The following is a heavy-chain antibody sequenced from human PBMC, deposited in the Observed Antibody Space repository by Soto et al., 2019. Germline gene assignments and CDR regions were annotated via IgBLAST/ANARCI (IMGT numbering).Heavy chain of an antibody. Sequence: GGSLRLSCAASGFTFSSYAMHWVRQAPGKGLEWVAVISYDGSNKYYADSVKGRFTISRDNSTSTAYMELSSLRSEDTAVYYCASSRYCISTSCHPSSFGYYYYGMDVWGQGTTVTVSS. CDR3: ASSRYCISTSCHPSSFGYYYYGMDV. D-gene: IGHD2-2*01. V-gene: IGHV3-30-3*02. J-gene: IGHJ6*02. CDR1: GFTFSSYA. CDR2: ISYDGSNK.